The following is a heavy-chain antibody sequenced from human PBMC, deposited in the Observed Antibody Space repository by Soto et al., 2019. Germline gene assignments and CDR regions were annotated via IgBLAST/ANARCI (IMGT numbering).Heavy chain of an antibody. CDR1: GFSLSTSGVG. CDR2: IYWDDDK. Sequence: SGPTLVNPTQPLTLTCTFSGFSLSTSGVGVGWIRQPPGKALEWLALIYWDDDKRYSPSLKSRLTITKDTSKNQVVLTMTNMVPVDTATYYCAHRREGGSSWYRRGYYFDYWGQGTLVTVSS. V-gene: IGHV2-5*02. D-gene: IGHD6-13*01. CDR3: AHRREGGSSWYRRGYYFDY. J-gene: IGHJ4*02.